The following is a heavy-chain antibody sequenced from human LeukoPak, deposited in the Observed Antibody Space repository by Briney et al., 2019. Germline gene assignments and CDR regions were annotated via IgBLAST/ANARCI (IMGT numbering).Heavy chain of an antibody. CDR3: ARGWRATWYYDFWSGYDGDNWFDP. J-gene: IGHJ5*02. CDR1: GYTFTSYD. V-gene: IGHV1-8*03. D-gene: IGHD3-3*01. CDR2: MNPNSGNT. Sequence: RASVKVSCKASGYTFTSYDINWVRQAPGQGLEWMGWMNPNSGNTGYAQKFQGRVTITRNTSISTAYMELSSLRSEDTAVYYCARGWRATWYYDFWSGYDGDNWFDPWGQGTLVTVSS.